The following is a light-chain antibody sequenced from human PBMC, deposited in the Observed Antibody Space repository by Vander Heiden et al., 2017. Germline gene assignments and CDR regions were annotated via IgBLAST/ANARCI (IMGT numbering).Light chain of an antibody. CDR1: QSVSSSY. CDR2: GAS. J-gene: IGKJ4*01. CDR3: QQYGSSPPLT. V-gene: IGKV3-20*01. Sequence: EILLTPSPGTLSLSPGESATRSCRASQSVSSSYLVCYQQKPGQAPRLLIYGASSRATGIPDRLSGSGCGTDFTLTISRLEPEDFAVYYCQQYGSSPPLTFGGGTKVEIK.